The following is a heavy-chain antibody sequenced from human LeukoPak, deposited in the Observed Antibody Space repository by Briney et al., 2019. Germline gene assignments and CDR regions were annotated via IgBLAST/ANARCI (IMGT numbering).Heavy chain of an antibody. D-gene: IGHD3-22*01. CDR1: GGSISSYY. CDR2: IYHSGST. J-gene: IGHJ4*02. CDR3: ARGSPPRRNYDSRGYYSYYFDY. Sequence: PSETLSLTCTVSGGSISSYYWSWIRQPPGKGLEWIGYIYHSGSTKYNPSLKSRVTISVATSNTQFSLKLSSVTAADTAVYYCARGSPPRRNYDSRGYYSYYFDYWGQGTLVTVSS. V-gene: IGHV4-59*01.